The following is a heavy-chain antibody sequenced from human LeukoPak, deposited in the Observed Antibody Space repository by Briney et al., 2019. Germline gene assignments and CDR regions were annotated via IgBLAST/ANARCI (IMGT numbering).Heavy chain of an antibody. J-gene: IGHJ4*02. Sequence: GRSLRLSCAASGFTFSSYGMHWVRQAPGKGLEWVAVIWYDGSHKYYADSVKGRFTISRDNSKNTLHLQMNSLRAEDTAVYYCVKDLVNFDYWGQGTLVTVSS. V-gene: IGHV3-33*06. CDR2: IWYDGSHK. CDR1: GFTFSSYG. D-gene: IGHD1-26*01. CDR3: VKDLVNFDY.